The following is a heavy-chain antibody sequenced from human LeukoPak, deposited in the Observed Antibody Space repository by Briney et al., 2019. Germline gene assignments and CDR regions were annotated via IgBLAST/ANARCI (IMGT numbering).Heavy chain of an antibody. CDR3: ARQLSLWELLQPYYMDV. D-gene: IGHD1-26*01. J-gene: IGHJ6*03. CDR1: GGSISSYY. CDR2: IYYSGST. V-gene: IGHV4-59*08. Sequence: PSETLSLTCTVSGGSISSYYWSWVRQPPGKGLEWIGYIYYSGSTNYNPSLKSRVTISVDTSKNQFSLKLSSVTAADTAVYYCARQLSLWELLQPYYMDVWGKGTTVTISS.